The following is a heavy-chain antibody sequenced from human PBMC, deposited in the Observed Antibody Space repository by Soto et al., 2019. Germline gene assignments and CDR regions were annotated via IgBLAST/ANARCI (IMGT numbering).Heavy chain of an antibody. J-gene: IGHJ4*02. CDR3: ATLPPRIVVVVLPIPT. CDR2: IYHTGST. V-gene: IGHV4-4*02. Sequence: QVQLQESGPRLVKPSGTLSLTCAVSGASISSTNWWTWVRQPPGKGLEWIGEIYHTGSTQYNPSLKSRVTISLDKSNNKFSLNLSAVTAADTAVYYCATLPPRIVVVVLPIPTWGQGTLVTVSS. D-gene: IGHD2-15*01. CDR1: GASISSTNW.